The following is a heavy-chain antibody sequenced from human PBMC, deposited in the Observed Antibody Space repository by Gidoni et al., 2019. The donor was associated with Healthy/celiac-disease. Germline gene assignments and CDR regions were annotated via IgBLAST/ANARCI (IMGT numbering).Heavy chain of an antibody. D-gene: IGHD6-19*01. CDR3: ARTRRLVSSCWFDP. V-gene: IGHV4-31*03. J-gene: IGHJ5*02. CDR2: IKYSGSA. Sequence: QVQLQESGPGLVKPSQTLLLTCTVSGDSMRSGGYYWSWIRQHPGKGLEWIGAIKYSGSAYYNPSLGSRVSTSFYISSNYFSLRLTSVTAADTAVYYCARTRRLVSSCWFDPWGQGTLVTVSS. CDR1: GDSMRSGGYY.